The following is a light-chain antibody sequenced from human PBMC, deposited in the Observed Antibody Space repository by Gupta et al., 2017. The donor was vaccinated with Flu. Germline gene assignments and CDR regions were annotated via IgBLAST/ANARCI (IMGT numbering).Light chain of an antibody. CDR3: QSSDSSLSASRV. J-gene: IGLJ3*02. V-gene: IGLV1-40*01. CDR1: NSNIGAGYG. Sequence: QSVLTQPPSVSGAPGQRVTISCIGSNSNIGAGYGVHWYQQVPGKAPKLLIYGDTYRPSGGPDRFSGSKSGTSASLAITGLQAEDEADYYCQSSDSSLSASRVFGGGTKLTVL. CDR2: GDT.